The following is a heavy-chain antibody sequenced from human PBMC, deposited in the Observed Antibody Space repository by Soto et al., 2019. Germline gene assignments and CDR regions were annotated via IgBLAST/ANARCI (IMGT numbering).Heavy chain of an antibody. D-gene: IGHD6-19*01. Sequence: SETLSLTCAVYGGSFSGYYWSWIRQPPGKGLEWIGEINHSGSTNYNPSLKSRVTISVDTSKNQFSLKLSSVTAADTAVYYCARGGSGRQFYYYYYGMDVWGQGTTVTVPS. J-gene: IGHJ6*02. CDR3: ARGGSGRQFYYYYYGMDV. V-gene: IGHV4-34*01. CDR1: GGSFSGYY. CDR2: INHSGST.